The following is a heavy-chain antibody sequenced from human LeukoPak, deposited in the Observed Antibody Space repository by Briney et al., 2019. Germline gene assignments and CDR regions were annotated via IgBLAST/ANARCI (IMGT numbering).Heavy chain of an antibody. J-gene: IGHJ5*01. CDR2: ISGSGGST. CDR1: GFTFSSYA. Sequence: GGSLRLSCAASGFTFSSYAMSWVRQAPGKGLEWVSGISGSGGSTDYADSVEGRVTISRDNSKNTLYLQMTSLRAEDTALYYCAKDSDELIAATYNWFDSWGQGTLVTVSS. D-gene: IGHD6-13*01. CDR3: AKDSDELIAATYNWFDS. V-gene: IGHV3-23*01.